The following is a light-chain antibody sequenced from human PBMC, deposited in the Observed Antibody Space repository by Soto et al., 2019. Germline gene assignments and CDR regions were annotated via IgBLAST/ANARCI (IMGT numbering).Light chain of an antibody. J-gene: IGLJ1*01. CDR2: DVS. CDR1: SSDVGGYKY. CDR3: SAPRTDTTRL. Sequence: QSALTQPASVSGSPGQSITISCTGTSSDVGGYKYVSWYQQHPGKAPKLLIYDVSNWPSGISHRFSGSKSGDTASLTISGLQAEDEADYYCSAPRTDTTRLFGTGTKVTVL. V-gene: IGLV2-14*01.